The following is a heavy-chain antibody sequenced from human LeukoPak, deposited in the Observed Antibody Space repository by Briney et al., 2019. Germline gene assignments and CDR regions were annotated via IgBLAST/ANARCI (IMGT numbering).Heavy chain of an antibody. D-gene: IGHD3-10*02. J-gene: IGHJ6*04. CDR2: ISSSGSTI. CDR1: GFTFNNAW. V-gene: IGHV3-48*04. CDR3: AELGITMIGGV. Sequence: GGSLRLSCSASGFTFNNAWMNWVRQAPGKGLEWVSYISSSGSTIYYADSVKGRFTISRDNAKNSLYLQMNSLRAEDTAVYYCAELGITMIGGVWGKGTTVTISS.